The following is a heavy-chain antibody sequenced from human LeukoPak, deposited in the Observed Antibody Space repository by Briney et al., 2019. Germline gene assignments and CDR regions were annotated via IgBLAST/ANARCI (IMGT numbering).Heavy chain of an antibody. V-gene: IGHV1-46*03. CDR1: GYTFTSYY. Sequence: VASVKVSCKASGYTFTSYYMHWVRQAPGQGLEWMGITNPSGGSTSYAQKFQGRVTMTRDTSTSTVYMELSSLRSEDTAVYYCARVVREPSRYYYEPYGWFDPWGQGTLVTVSS. CDR2: TNPSGGST. CDR3: ARVVREPSRYYYEPYGWFDP. J-gene: IGHJ5*02. D-gene: IGHD3-22*01.